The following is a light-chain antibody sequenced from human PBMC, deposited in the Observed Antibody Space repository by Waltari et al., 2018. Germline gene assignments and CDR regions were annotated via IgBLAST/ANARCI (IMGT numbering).Light chain of an antibody. CDR2: EDN. V-gene: IGLV2-23*01. Sequence: QSALTQPASVSGSPGQSITISCTGTGSDVGKYNRVSWSQQHPGKAPKFLIYEDNKRPSGVSKRFSCSKSGNTASLTIAGRQAEDEADYHCCAYAGSSTWVFGGGTKLTVL. CDR1: GSDVGKYNR. J-gene: IGLJ3*02. CDR3: CAYAGSSTWV.